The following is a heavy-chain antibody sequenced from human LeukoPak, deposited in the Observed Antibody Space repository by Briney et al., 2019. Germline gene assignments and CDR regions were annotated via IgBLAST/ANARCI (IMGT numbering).Heavy chain of an antibody. CDR2: IGGSGANT. V-gene: IGHV3-23*01. Sequence: GGSLRLSCAASGFTFSSYDMSWVRQAPGKGLNWVSSIGGSGANTHYADSVKGRFTISRDNSKNTLNLQMNSLRVEDTAVYCCAKDLRGSYSVFDYWGQGTLVTVSS. J-gene: IGHJ4*02. D-gene: IGHD1-26*01. CDR3: AKDLRGSYSVFDY. CDR1: GFTFSSYD.